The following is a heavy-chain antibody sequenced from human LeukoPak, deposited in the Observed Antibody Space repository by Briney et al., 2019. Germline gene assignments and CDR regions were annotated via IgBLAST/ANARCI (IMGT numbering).Heavy chain of an antibody. CDR1: GGSISSYY. CDR3: ARGDYDFWSAPIDY. J-gene: IGHJ4*02. D-gene: IGHD3-3*01. Sequence: SETLSLTCTVSGGSISSYYWSWIRQPPGKGLEWIGYIYYSGSTNYNPSLKSRVTISVDTSKNQFSLKLSSVTAADTAVYYCARGDYDFWSAPIDYWGQGTLVTVSS. CDR2: IYYSGST. V-gene: IGHV4-59*01.